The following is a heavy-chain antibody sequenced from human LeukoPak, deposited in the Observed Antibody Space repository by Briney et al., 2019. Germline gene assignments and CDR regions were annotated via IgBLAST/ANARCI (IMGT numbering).Heavy chain of an antibody. D-gene: IGHD6-13*01. CDR1: GASISNYY. V-gene: IGHV4-4*07. CDR2: FSVSGST. J-gene: IGHJ4*02. CDR3: ARGVYIAAAQYGY. Sequence: SETLSLTCTVSGASISNYYWSWIRQPAGKGLEWIGRFSVSGSTDYNPSLQSRVTMSVDTSKSQFSLKLSSVTAADTAVYYCARGVYIAAAQYGYWGQGTLVTVSS.